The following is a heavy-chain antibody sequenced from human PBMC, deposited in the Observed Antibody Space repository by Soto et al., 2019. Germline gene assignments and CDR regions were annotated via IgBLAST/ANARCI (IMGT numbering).Heavy chain of an antibody. D-gene: IGHD6-6*01. J-gene: IGHJ4*02. CDR2: IYTSGST. CDR1: GGSISSGGYY. Sequence: QVQLQESGPGLVKPSQTLSLTCTVSGGSISSGGYYWSWIRQHPGKGLEWIGRIYTSGSTNYNPSLKSRVTMSVDTSKNQFSLKLSSVTAADTAMYYCARDHSSSSMDYWGQGTLVTVSS. CDR3: ARDHSSSSMDY. V-gene: IGHV4-61*02.